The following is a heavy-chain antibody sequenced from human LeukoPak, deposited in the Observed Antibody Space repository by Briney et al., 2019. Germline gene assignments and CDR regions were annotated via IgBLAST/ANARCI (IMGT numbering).Heavy chain of an antibody. V-gene: IGHV4-59*08. CDR2: ISYTGNT. J-gene: IGHJ4*02. CDR3: ARHIFPEGSPFDS. D-gene: IGHD3-3*02. Sequence: TASETLSLTCTVSSDSITNNHWSWLRQSPGKGLEWIGYISYTGNTNYNPSLKSRLTISLDTSKNHFSLTLTSVTAADTALYYCARHIFPEGSPFDSWGPGTLVTVSS. CDR1: SDSITNNH.